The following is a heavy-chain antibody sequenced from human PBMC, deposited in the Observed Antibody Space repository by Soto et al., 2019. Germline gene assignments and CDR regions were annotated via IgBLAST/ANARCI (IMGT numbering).Heavy chain of an antibody. D-gene: IGHD2-8*02. V-gene: IGHV1-18*04. Sequence: QAQLVQSGSEVKRPGASVKVSCKSSDNTFTYYGSNWVRQTPGQGLEWRGWISGYNAKTRDAPKFQDRGTMTADTSTTTAFLEVRSLTSDDSGTYFCAATGGHYFGLDVWGQGTTVTVSS. CDR3: AATGGHYFGLDV. CDR1: DNTFTYYG. CDR2: ISGYNAKT. J-gene: IGHJ6*02.